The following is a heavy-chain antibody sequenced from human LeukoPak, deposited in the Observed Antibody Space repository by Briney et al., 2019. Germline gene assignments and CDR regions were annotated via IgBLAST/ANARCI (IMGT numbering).Heavy chain of an antibody. CDR3: ARDRYYDSSGYYAQ. CDR1: GFTFSSYS. J-gene: IGHJ4*02. V-gene: IGHV3-48*01. Sequence: PGGSLRLSCAASGFTFSSYSMNWVRQAPGKGQEWVSYISSSSSTIYYADSVKGRFTISRDNAKNSLYLQMNSLRAEDTAVYYCARDRYYDSSGYYAQWGQGTLVTVSS. D-gene: IGHD3-22*01. CDR2: ISSSSSTI.